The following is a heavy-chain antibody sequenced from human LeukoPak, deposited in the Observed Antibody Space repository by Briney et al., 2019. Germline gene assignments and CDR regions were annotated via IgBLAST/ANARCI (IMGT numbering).Heavy chain of an antibody. CDR2: INHSGST. J-gene: IGHJ4*02. V-gene: IGHV4-34*01. D-gene: IGHD2-15*01. Sequence: SETLSLTCAVYGGSLSGYYWSWIRQPPGKGLEWIGEINHSGSTNYNPSLKSRVTISVDTSKNQFSLKLSSVTAADTAVYYCARDGGVVAASIGILDYWGQGTLVTVSS. CDR3: ARDGGVVAASIGILDY. CDR1: GGSLSGYY.